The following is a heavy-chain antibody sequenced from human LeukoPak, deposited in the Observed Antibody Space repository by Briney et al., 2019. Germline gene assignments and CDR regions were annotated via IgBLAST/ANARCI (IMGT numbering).Heavy chain of an antibody. CDR1: GFTFSSYW. J-gene: IGHJ3*01. Sequence: PGGSLRLSCAASGFTFSSYWMHWVRQAPGKGLVWVSRISNDGSSTNYADSVKGRFTISRDNAKNTLFLQMNSLRAEDTAVYYCARDELRSGAFDVWGQGTMVTVSS. D-gene: IGHD4-17*01. CDR3: ARDELRSGAFDV. CDR2: ISNDGSST. V-gene: IGHV3-74*01.